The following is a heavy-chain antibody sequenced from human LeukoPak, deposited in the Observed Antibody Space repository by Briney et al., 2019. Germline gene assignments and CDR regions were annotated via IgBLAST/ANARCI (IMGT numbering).Heavy chain of an antibody. CDR2: INTDGSST. J-gene: IGHJ6*03. CDR3: ARASFPGITHYYYYMDV. D-gene: IGHD3-10*01. V-gene: IGHV3-74*01. CDR1: GFTFSSYW. Sequence: GGSLRLSCAASGFTFSSYWMHWVRQAPGKGLVWVSRINTDGSSTSYADSVKGRFTTSRDNAKNTLYLQMNSLRAEDTAVYYCARASFPGITHYYYYMDVWGKGTTVPVSS.